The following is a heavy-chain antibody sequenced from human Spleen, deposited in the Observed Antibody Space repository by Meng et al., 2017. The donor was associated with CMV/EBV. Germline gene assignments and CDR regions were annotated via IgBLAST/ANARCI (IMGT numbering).Heavy chain of an antibody. CDR3: ARDLGYCSSTSCDY. Sequence: GGSLRLSCAASGFTISSNYMSWVRQAPGKGLEWVSVIYSGGSTYYADSVKGRFTISRDNSKNTQYLQMNRMRDEDTAVYYCARDLGYCSSTSCDYWGQGTLVTVSS. J-gene: IGHJ4*02. CDR2: IYSGGST. D-gene: IGHD2-2*01. V-gene: IGHV3-53*01. CDR1: GFTISSNY.